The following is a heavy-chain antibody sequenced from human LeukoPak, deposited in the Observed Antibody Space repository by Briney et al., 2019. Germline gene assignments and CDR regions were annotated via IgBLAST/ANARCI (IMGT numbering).Heavy chain of an antibody. D-gene: IGHD3-10*01. V-gene: IGHV4-34*01. Sequence: SETLSLTCAVYGGSFSDYYWSWIRQPPGKGLEWIGEINHRGSINYNPSLKSRVTISVDTSKNQFSLRLSSVTAADTAVYYCARGGFSYYHGSSSFDYWGQGTLVTVSS. J-gene: IGHJ4*02. CDR3: ARGGFSYYHGSSSFDY. CDR2: INHRGSI. CDR1: GGSFSDYY.